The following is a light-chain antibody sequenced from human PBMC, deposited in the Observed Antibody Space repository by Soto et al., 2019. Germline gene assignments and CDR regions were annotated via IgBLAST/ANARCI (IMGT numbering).Light chain of an antibody. CDR2: DAS. J-gene: IGKJ4*01. Sequence: EIVLTQSPATLSFSPGERATLSCRASQSVSSYLAWYQQKPGQAPRLLIYDASNRATGIPARFSGSGSGTDFTLTSSSLGPEDFAVYYCQQRSNWTLLTFGGGTQVEIK. V-gene: IGKV3-11*01. CDR1: QSVSSY. CDR3: QQRSNWTLLT.